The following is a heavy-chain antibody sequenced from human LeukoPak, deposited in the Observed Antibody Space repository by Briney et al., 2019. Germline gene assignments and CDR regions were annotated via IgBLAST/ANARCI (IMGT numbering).Heavy chain of an antibody. V-gene: IGHV3-7*03. Sequence: GGSLRLSCTTSGFNFNNAWMNWVRQSPGKGLECVANIKTDGSEKYYLGSVEGRFSISRDNAKNTLYLQMNSLRVDDTAIYFCARDLNWPGPWGQGTLVTVSS. J-gene: IGHJ5*02. CDR1: GFNFNNAW. CDR3: ARDLNWPGP. CDR2: IKTDGSEK.